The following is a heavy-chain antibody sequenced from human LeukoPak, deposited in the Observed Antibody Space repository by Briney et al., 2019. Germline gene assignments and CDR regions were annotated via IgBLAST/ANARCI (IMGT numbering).Heavy chain of an antibody. CDR2: IKGKTDAQPT. CDR1: GFTFSKAW. J-gene: IGHJ4*02. Sequence: PGGSLRLSCAASGFTFSKAWMSWVRQAPGKGLEWVGRIKGKTDAQPTDYATPVKCRSTISIDYSKDTLYLQMNSLKTEDTAVYYCTTEGYYVSGIYWGQGTLVTVSS. V-gene: IGHV3-15*01. CDR3: TTEGYYVSGIY. D-gene: IGHD3-10*01.